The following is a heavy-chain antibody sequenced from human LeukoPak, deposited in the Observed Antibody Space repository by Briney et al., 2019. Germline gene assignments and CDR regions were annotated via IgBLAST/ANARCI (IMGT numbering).Heavy chain of an antibody. CDR3: ARETGPFWSAYYYYYGMDV. J-gene: IGHJ6*02. D-gene: IGHD3-3*01. Sequence: EASVKVSCKASGYTFTSYGISWVRQAPGQGLEWMGWISAYNGNTSYAQKLQGRVTMTTDTSTSTAYMELRSLRSDDTAVYYCARETGPFWSAYYYYYGMDVWGQGTTVTVSS. CDR1: GYTFTSYG. V-gene: IGHV1-18*01. CDR2: ISAYNGNT.